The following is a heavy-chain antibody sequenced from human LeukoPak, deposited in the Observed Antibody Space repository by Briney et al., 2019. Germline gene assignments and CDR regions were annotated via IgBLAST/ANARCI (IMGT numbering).Heavy chain of an antibody. Sequence: GGSLRLSCAASGLTVSSNYMSWVRQAPGKGLEWVSIIYSVGTTYYADSVKGRFTISRDNSKNTVYLQMNSLRAEDTAVYYCASRHGQVGNNWFDRWGQGTLVTVSS. J-gene: IGHJ5*02. CDR3: ASRHGQVGNNWFDR. CDR2: IYSVGTT. CDR1: GLTVSSNY. V-gene: IGHV3-53*01. D-gene: IGHD3-10*01.